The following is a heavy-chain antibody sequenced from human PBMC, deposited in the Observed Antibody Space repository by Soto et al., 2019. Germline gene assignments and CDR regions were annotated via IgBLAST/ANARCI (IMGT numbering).Heavy chain of an antibody. CDR2: FDPEDGET. D-gene: IGHD3-3*01. CDR1: GYTLTELS. J-gene: IGHJ4*02. CDR3: EREKSGYYDY. Sequence: ASVKVSCKVSGYTLTELSMHLVRQAPGKGLEWMGGFDPEDGETIYAQKFQGRVTMTRNTSISTAYMELSSLRSEDTAVYYCEREKSGYYDYWGQGSLVTVSS. V-gene: IGHV1-24*01.